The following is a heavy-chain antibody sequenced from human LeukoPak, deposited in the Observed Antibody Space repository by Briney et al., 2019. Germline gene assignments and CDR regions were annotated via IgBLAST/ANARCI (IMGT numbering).Heavy chain of an antibody. J-gene: IGHJ5*02. V-gene: IGHV3-21*01. CDR3: ARDDVAWNDVHWFDP. CDR2: ISSTRSSI. D-gene: IGHD1-1*01. CDR1: GFTFSYYT. Sequence: GGSLRLSCAASGFTFSYYTMSWVRQAPGKGLEWVSSISSTRSSIYYADSVKGRFTISRDNAKNSLYLQMSSLRVEDTAVYYCARDDVAWNDVHWFDPWGQGTLVTVSS.